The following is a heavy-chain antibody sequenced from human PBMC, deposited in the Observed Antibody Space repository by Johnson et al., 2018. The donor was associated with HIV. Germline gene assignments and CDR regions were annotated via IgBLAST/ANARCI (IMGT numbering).Heavy chain of an antibody. CDR3: ARGPLLWRAFDI. J-gene: IGHJ3*02. CDR2: IYSGGDT. Sequence: QVQLVESGGGVVQPGRSLRLSCAASGFTFSSYDMHWVRQAPGKGLEWISVIYSGGDTYYADSVSGRFTISRDNSKTTLYLQMNSLRAEDTAVYYCARGPLLWRAFDIWGHGTMVTVSS. CDR1: GFTFSSYD. D-gene: IGHD3-10*01. V-gene: IGHV3-NL1*01.